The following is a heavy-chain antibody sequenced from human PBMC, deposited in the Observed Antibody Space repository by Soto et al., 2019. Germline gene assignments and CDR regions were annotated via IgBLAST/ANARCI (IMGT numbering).Heavy chain of an antibody. CDR1: GGSISDSY. V-gene: IGHV4-59*01. CDR3: ARDRGPLETIPGGYYQYDMDV. Sequence: SETLSLTCTVSGGSISDSYWSWIRQPPGKGLEWIGYVYHTGTTYYNPSLKSRVTISVDTSKNHFSLNLKSVTAADTAVFYCARDRGPLETIPGGYYQYDMDVWGQGTTVTVSS. D-gene: IGHD3-16*01. J-gene: IGHJ6*02. CDR2: VYHTGTT.